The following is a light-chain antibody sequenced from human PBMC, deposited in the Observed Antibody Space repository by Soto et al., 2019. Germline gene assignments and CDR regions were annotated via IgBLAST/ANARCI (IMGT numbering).Light chain of an antibody. CDR2: RNN. Sequence: QPVLTQPPSASGTPGQRVTISCSGSSSNIGSNYVYWYQQLPGTAPKLLIYRNNPRPSGVPDRFSGSKSGNSASLAISGLRSEDEADYYCAAWYDSMSGVVFGGGTKLTVL. V-gene: IGLV1-47*01. CDR3: AAWYDSMSGVV. CDR1: SSNIGSNY. J-gene: IGLJ2*01.